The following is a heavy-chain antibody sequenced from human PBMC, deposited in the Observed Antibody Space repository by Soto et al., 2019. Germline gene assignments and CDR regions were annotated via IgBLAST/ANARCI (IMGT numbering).Heavy chain of an antibody. D-gene: IGHD2-2*01. CDR2: IIPIFGTA. CDR3: ARATSSTSSYYYYYGMDV. Sequence: GASVKVSCKASGGTFSSYAISWVRQAPGQGLEWMGGIIPIFGTANYAQKFQGRVAITADESTSTAYMELSSLRSEDTAVYYCARATSSTSSYYYYYGMDVWGPGTTVSVSS. CDR1: GGTFSSYA. J-gene: IGHJ6*02. V-gene: IGHV1-69*13.